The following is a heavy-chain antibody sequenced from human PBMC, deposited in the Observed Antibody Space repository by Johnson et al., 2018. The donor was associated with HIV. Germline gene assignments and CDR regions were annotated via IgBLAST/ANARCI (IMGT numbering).Heavy chain of an antibody. CDR3: SRENYNFWSGYWGAFDI. V-gene: IGHV3-49*04. D-gene: IGHD3-3*01. Sequence: VQLVESGGGLVQPGRSLRLSCTASGLTFGDYAMSWVRQAPGKGLEWVGFIRSKAYGGTKEYAASVKGRFIISRDDSKSIAYLQMNSLKTEDTAVYYCSRENYNFWSGYWGAFDIWGHGTVVTVSS. CDR1: GLTFGDYA. CDR2: IRSKAYGGTK. J-gene: IGHJ3*02.